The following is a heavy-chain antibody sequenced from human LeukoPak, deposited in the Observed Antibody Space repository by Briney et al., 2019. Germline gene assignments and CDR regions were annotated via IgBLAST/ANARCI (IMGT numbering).Heavy chain of an antibody. CDR2: MNQDGSEK. CDR3: ARGGELLRPADY. CDR1: GFTFSNYW. Sequence: GGSLRLSCAASGFTFSNYWMSWVRQAPGKGLEWVANMNQDGSEKYYVDSVKGRFTISRDNAKNSLYLQMNNLRAEDTAVYYCARGGELLRPADYWGQGTLVTVSS. D-gene: IGHD1-7*01. V-gene: IGHV3-7*01. J-gene: IGHJ4*02.